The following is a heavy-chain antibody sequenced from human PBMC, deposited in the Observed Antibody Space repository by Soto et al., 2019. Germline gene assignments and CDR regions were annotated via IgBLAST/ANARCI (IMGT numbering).Heavy chain of an antibody. V-gene: IGHV1-69*13. D-gene: IGHD5-18*01. CDR1: GGTFSSYA. CDR2: IIPIFGTA. J-gene: IGHJ6*02. Sequence: GASVKVSCKASGGTFSSYAISWVRQAPGQGLEWMGGIIPIFGTANYAQKFQGRVTITADESTSTAYMELSSLRSEGTAVYYCASPNARPGYSYGRNYYYYGMDVWGQGTTVTVSS. CDR3: ASPNARPGYSYGRNYYYYGMDV.